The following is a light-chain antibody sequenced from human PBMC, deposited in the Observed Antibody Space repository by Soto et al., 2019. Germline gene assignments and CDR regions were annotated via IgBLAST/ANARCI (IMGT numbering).Light chain of an antibody. CDR3: QQYGTSRELT. CDR2: GAS. Sequence: EIVLTQSPGTLSLSPGERATLSCRASQIVRSNYLAWYQQKVGQAPRLLMSGASSRATGIPDRFSGGGSGTDFTLTISRLEPEDFAVYYCQQYGTSRELTFGGGTKVDIK. J-gene: IGKJ4*01. CDR1: QIVRSNY. V-gene: IGKV3-20*01.